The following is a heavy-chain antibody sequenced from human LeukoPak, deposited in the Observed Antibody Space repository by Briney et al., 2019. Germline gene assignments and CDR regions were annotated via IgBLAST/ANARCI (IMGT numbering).Heavy chain of an antibody. Sequence: GRSLRLSCAASGFTFSTYAMHWVRQGPGKGLEWVAVISYDGSNKYYADSVKGRFTISRDNSKNTLYLQMSSLSAEDTAVYYCARTPTPHYYGAGSYAVGYWGQGTLVTVPS. J-gene: IGHJ4*02. D-gene: IGHD3-10*01. CDR1: GFTFSTYA. CDR3: ARTPTPHYYGAGSYAVGY. CDR2: ISYDGSNK. V-gene: IGHV3-30-3*01.